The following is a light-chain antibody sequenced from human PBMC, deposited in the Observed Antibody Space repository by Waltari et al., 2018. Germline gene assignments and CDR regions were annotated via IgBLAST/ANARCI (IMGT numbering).Light chain of an antibody. CDR3: QSVDSSSTYVV. V-gene: IGLV3-25*03. CDR1: ALPNQY. Sequence: SYELTQPPSVSVSPGQTATITCSGDALPNQYGFWYQQKPGQAPVLVINTDSDRPPGSPGRFSGSSSGTTITLTISGVQAEDEADYYCQSVDSSSTYVVFGGGTKLTVL. CDR2: TDS. J-gene: IGLJ2*01.